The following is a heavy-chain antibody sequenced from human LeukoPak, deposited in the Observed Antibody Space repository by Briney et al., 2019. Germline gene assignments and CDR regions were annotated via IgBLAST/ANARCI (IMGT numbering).Heavy chain of an antibody. CDR2: INPNSGGT. Sequence: ASVKVSCKASGYTFTGYYMHWVRQAPGQGLEWMGWINPNSGGTNYAQKFQGRVTMTRDTSISTAYMELSRLRSDDTAVYYCARGLMTTVTTFGYWGQGTLVTVSS. D-gene: IGHD4-17*01. CDR3: ARGLMTTVTTFGY. CDR1: GYTFTGYY. V-gene: IGHV1-2*02. J-gene: IGHJ4*02.